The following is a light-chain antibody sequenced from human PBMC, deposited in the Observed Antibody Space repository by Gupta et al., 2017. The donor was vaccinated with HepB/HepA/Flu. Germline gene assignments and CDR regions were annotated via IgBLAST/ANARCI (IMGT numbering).Light chain of an antibody. J-gene: IGLJ3*02. CDR3: QSYDSSLSGSV. Sequence: QSVLTQPHSVSGAPGQRVTISCNGSSSNIGAGYDVHWYQQLPGTAPKLLIYGNSNRPSGVPDRFSGSKSGTSASLAITGLQAEDEADYYCQSYDSSLSGSVFGGGTKLTVL. CDR1: SSNIGAGYD. CDR2: GNS. V-gene: IGLV1-40*01.